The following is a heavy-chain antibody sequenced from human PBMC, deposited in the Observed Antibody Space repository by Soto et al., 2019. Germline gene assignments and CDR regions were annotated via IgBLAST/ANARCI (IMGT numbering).Heavy chain of an antibody. V-gene: IGHV4-30-2*01. CDR2: IYHSGST. CDR3: AGGIAARPLGY. Sequence: QLQLQESGSGLVKPSQTLSLTCAVSGGSISSGGYSWSWIRQPPGKGLEWIGYIYHSGSTYYNPSLKSRVTIALXRTKNQFSLKLSSVTAADTAVYYCAGGIAARPLGYWGQGTLVTVSS. J-gene: IGHJ4*02. CDR1: GGSISSGGYS. D-gene: IGHD6-6*01.